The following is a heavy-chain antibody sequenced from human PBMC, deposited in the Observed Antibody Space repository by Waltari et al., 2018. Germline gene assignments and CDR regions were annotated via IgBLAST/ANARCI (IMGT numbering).Heavy chain of an antibody. J-gene: IGHJ4*02. CDR1: GGSFSGYY. CDR2: INHSGRT. D-gene: IGHD3-22*01. Sequence: QVQLQQWGAGLLKPSETLSLTCAVYGGSFSGYYWSWIRPPPGKGLEWIGEINHSGRTNYNPSLKSRVTISVDTSKNQFSLKLSSVTAADTAVYYCARVVFEYYDSSGYVNDYWGQGTLVTVSS. V-gene: IGHV4-34*01. CDR3: ARVVFEYYDSSGYVNDY.